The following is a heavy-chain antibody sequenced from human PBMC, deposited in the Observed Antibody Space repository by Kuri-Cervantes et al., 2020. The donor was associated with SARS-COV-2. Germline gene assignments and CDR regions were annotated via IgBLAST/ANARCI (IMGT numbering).Heavy chain of an antibody. CDR3: GRGTSWAGNYYCYIDV. J-gene: IGHJ6*03. Sequence: SETLSLTCTVSGYSISSGYYWGWIRQPPGKGLEWIGSIYHSGSTYYNPSLKSRVTISVDASKNQLSLKLSSVTAADTAVYYCGRGTSWAGNYYCYIDVWGKGTTVTVSS. CDR2: IYHSGST. CDR1: GYSISSGYY. D-gene: IGHD3-16*01. V-gene: IGHV4-38-2*02.